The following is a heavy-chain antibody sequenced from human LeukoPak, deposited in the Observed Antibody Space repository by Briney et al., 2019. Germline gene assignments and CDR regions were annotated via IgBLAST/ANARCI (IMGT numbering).Heavy chain of an antibody. Sequence: SETLSLTCTVSGVSISSSNSYWGWIRQPPGKGLERIGSIYYSGNTYYNASLKSQVSISIDTSKNRFSLKLTSVTAADTAVYYCARARQTPYFEERRRGNWFDPWGQGTLVTVSS. CDR3: ARARQTPYFEERRRGNWFDP. CDR1: GVSISSSNSY. D-gene: IGHD3-9*01. J-gene: IGHJ5*02. CDR2: IYYSGNT. V-gene: IGHV4-39*01.